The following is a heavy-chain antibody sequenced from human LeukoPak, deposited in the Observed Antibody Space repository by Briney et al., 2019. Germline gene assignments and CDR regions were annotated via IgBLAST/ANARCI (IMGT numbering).Heavy chain of an antibody. CDR3: AREGDSSGWYTGADAFDI. D-gene: IGHD6-19*01. J-gene: IGHJ3*02. CDR2: ISAYNGNT. CDR1: GYTFTSYG. V-gene: IGHV1-18*01. Sequence: GASVKVSCKASGYTFTSYGISWVRQAPGQGLEWMGWISAYNGNTNYAQKLQGRVTMTTDTSTSTAYMELRSLRSDDTAVYYCAREGDSSGWYTGADAFDIWGQGTMVTVPS.